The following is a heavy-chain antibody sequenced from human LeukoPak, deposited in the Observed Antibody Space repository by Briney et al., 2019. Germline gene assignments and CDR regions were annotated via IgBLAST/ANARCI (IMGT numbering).Heavy chain of an antibody. Sequence: SETLSLTCTVSGGSIRSYYWSWIRQPPGKGLEWIGYIYSSGSTNYNPSLKSRVTISVDTSKNQFSLKLTSVSAADTAVYYCARDRLFSGGSVIIYYGMDVWGQGTTVTVSS. D-gene: IGHD3-10*02. CDR1: GGSIRSYY. CDR2: IYSSGST. J-gene: IGHJ6*02. CDR3: ARDRLFSGGSVIIYYGMDV. V-gene: IGHV4-59*01.